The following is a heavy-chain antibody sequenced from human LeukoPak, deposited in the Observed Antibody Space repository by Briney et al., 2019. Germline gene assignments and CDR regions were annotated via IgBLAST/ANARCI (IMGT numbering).Heavy chain of an antibody. Sequence: ASVQVSCKASGYTFTSYGISWVRQAPGQGLEWMGWISAYNGNTNYAQKLQGRVTMTTDTSTSTAYMELRSLRSDDTATYYCAKGWRGYSLFYFDYWGQGTLVSVSS. CDR1: GYTFTSYG. CDR2: ISAYNGNT. CDR3: AKGWRGYSLFYFDY. J-gene: IGHJ4*02. D-gene: IGHD2-15*01. V-gene: IGHV1-18*01.